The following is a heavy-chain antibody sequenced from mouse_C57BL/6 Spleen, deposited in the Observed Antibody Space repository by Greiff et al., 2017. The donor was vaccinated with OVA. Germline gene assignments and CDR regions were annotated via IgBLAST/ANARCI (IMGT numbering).Heavy chain of an antibody. J-gene: IGHJ3*01. CDR3: ARWGLEGFAY. CDR1: GYAFTNYL. V-gene: IGHV1-54*01. CDR2: INPGSGGT. Sequence: QVQLKQSGAELVRPGTSVKLSCKASGYAFTNYLIEWVKQRPGQGLEWIGVINPGSGGTNYNEKFKGKATLTADKSSSTAYMQLSNLTSEDSAVYFCARWGLEGFAYWGQGTLVTVSA. D-gene: IGHD2-4*01.